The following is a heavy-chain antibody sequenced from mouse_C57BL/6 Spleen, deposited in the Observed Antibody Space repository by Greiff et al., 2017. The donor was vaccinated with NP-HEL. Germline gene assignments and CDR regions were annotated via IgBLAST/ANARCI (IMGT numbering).Heavy chain of an antibody. CDR2: IWSDGST. Sequence: VQLQESGPGLVAPSQSLSITCTVSGFSLTSYGVHWVRQPPGKGLEWLVVIWSDGSTTYNSALKSRLSISKDNSKSQVFLKMNSLQTDDTAMYYCARGDYGSFYAMDYWGQGTSVTVSS. D-gene: IGHD1-1*01. CDR3: ARGDYGSFYAMDY. V-gene: IGHV2-6*03. CDR1: GFSLTSYG. J-gene: IGHJ4*01.